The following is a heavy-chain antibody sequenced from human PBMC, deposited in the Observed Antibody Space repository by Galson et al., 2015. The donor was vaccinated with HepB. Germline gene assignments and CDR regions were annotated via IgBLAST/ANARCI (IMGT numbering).Heavy chain of an antibody. J-gene: IGHJ4*02. CDR1: GFTFSSYS. V-gene: IGHV3-9*01. CDR2: ISWNSGSI. CDR3: AKEGYGSSSWEFDY. D-gene: IGHD6-13*01. Sequence: SLRLSCAASGFTFSSYSMHWVRQAPGKGLEWVSGISWNSGSIGYADSVKGRFTISRDNAKNSLYLQMNSLRAEDTALYYCAKEGYGSSSWEFDYWGQGTLVTVSS.